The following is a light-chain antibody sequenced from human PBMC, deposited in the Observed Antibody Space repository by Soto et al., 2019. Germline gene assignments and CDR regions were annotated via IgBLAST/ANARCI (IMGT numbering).Light chain of an antibody. J-gene: IGKJ2*01. CDR1: ESISRDY. Sequence: EIVLTQSPGTLSLSPGQRATLSCRASESISRDYLAWYQQRLGQAPRLLIYGASSGATGIPDRFSGSGSGTDFTLTISRLEPEDFAIYYCQQYGGAPYTFGQGTNVDIK. V-gene: IGKV3-20*01. CDR3: QQYGGAPYT. CDR2: GAS.